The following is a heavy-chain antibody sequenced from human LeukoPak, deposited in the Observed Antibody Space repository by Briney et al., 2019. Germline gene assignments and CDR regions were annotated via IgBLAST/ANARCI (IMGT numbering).Heavy chain of an antibody. Sequence: GGSLRLSCAASGFTFSSYGMHWVRQAPGKGLGWVALIWYDGSNKYYADSVKGRFTISRDNSKNTLYLQMNSLRAEDTAVYYCARDLFDSSSTNWFDPWGQGTLVTVSS. D-gene: IGHD6-13*01. CDR2: IWYDGSNK. CDR1: GFTFSSYG. V-gene: IGHV3-33*01. CDR3: ARDLFDSSSTNWFDP. J-gene: IGHJ5*02.